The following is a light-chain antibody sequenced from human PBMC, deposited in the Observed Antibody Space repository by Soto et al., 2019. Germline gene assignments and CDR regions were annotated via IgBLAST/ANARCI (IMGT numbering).Light chain of an antibody. CDR3: QQYGSSLS. CDR1: QSVTSGY. Sequence: EIVLTQSPGTLSLSPGERATLSCRASQSVTSGYLARHQQRPGQAPRLLIHATSTTATGIPGRFSGTGSGTDFSLTINGLEPEDFAVYYWQQYGSSLSFGGGPKVEI. V-gene: IGKV3-20*01. CDR2: ATS. J-gene: IGKJ4*01.